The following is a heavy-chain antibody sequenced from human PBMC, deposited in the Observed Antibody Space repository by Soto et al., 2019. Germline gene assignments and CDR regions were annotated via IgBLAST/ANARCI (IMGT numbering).Heavy chain of an antibody. CDR2: INHSGST. D-gene: IGHD3-16*02. Sequence: SETLSLTCAVYGGSFSGYYWSWIRQPPGKGLEWIGEINHSGSTNYDPSLKSRVTISVDTSKNQFSLKLSSVTAADTAVYYCARAPYYDYVWGSYRPSAYYYYGMDVWGQGTTVTVSS. CDR1: GGSFSGYY. J-gene: IGHJ6*02. CDR3: ARAPYYDYVWGSYRPSAYYYYGMDV. V-gene: IGHV4-34*01.